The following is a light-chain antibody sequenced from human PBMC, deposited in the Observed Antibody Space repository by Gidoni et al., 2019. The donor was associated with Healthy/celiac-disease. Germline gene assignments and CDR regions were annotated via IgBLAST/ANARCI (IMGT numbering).Light chain of an antibody. CDR3: QQYGSSSLT. CDR1: QSVSSSY. Sequence: EIVLTQSPGTLSWSPGERATLSCRASQSVSSSYLAWYQQKPGQAPRLLIYGASSRATGIPDRFSGSGSGTDFTLTISRLEPDDFAVYYCQQYGSSSLTFGGGTKVEIK. J-gene: IGKJ4*01. CDR2: GAS. V-gene: IGKV3-20*01.